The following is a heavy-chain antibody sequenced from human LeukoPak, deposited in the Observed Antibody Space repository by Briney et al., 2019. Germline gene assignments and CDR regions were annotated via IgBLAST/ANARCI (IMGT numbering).Heavy chain of an antibody. CDR2: ISNSGSLK. J-gene: IGHJ6*03. V-gene: IGHV3-11*04. CDR3: ARGKYYYYYYYMDV. Sequence: GGSLRLSCAASGFTFSDHYMSRFRQAPGKGLEWVSYISNSGSLKYYADSVKGRFTISRGNAKNSLYLQMNSLRAEDTAVYYCARGKYYYYYYYMDVWGKGTTVTVSS. CDR1: GFTFSDHY.